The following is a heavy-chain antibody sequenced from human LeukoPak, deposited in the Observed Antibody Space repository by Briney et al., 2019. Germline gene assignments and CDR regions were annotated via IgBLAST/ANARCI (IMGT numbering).Heavy chain of an antibody. CDR2: IYYSGST. CDR1: GGSISSYY. Sequence: SETLSLTCTVSGGSISSYYWSWIRQPPGKGLEWIGYIYYSGSTNYNPSLKSRVTISVDTSKNQFSLKLSSVTAADTAVYYCASTTMVRGNNFDCWGQGTLVTVSS. V-gene: IGHV4-59*01. CDR3: ASTTMVRGNNFDC. D-gene: IGHD3-10*01. J-gene: IGHJ4*02.